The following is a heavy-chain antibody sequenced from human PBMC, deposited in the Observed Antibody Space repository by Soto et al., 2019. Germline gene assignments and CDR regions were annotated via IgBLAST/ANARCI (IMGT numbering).Heavy chain of an antibody. CDR3: ARGVLRYFDGYGMDV. CDR1: GYTFTSYY. D-gene: IGHD3-9*01. J-gene: IGHJ6*02. V-gene: IGHV1-46*01. CDR2: INPSGGST. Sequence: ASVKVSCKASGYTFTSYYMHWVRQAPGQGLEWMGIINPSGGSTSYAQKFQGRVTMTRDTSTSTVYMELSSLRSEDTAVYYCARGVLRYFDGYGMDVWGQGTTVTVSS.